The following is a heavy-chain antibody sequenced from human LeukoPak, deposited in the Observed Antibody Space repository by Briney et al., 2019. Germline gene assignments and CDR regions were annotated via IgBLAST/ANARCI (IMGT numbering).Heavy chain of an antibody. J-gene: IGHJ3*02. CDR2: ISSSSSYI. CDR3: ARDLGYCSSTSCYFDAFDI. D-gene: IGHD2-2*01. V-gene: IGHV3-21*04. CDR1: GFTFSSYS. Sequence: PGGSLRLSCAASGFTFSSYSMNWVRQARGEGLEWVSSISSSSSYIYYADSVKGRFTISRDNAKNSLYLQMNSLRAEDTALYHCARDLGYCSSTSCYFDAFDIWGQGTMVTVSS.